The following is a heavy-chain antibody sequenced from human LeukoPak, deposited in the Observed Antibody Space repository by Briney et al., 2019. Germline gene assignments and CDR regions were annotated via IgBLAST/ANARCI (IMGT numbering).Heavy chain of an antibody. J-gene: IGHJ3*02. CDR3: ARAMRRGGYCSGGSSYDGDAFDI. V-gene: IGHV1-69*05. CDR1: GGTFSSYA. D-gene: IGHD2-15*01. Sequence: SVKVSCKASGGTFSSYAISWVRQAPGQGLEWMGRIIPIFGTANYAQKFQGRVTLTTDESTSTAYMELSSLRSEDTAVYYCARAMRRGGYCSGGSSYDGDAFDIWGQGTMVTVSS. CDR2: IIPIFGTA.